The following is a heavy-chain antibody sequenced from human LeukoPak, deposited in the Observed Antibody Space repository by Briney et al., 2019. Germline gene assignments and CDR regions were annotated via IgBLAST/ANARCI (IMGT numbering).Heavy chain of an antibody. CDR1: GGSFSDYS. Sequence: SETLSLTCAVYGGSFSDYSWTWIRQPPRKGLEWIGEINPRGGTNHNPSLMSRVSMSVDTSKNQFSLKLSSVTAADTAVYHCARTYYYDSSGYLNHWFDPWGQGTLVTVSS. V-gene: IGHV4-34*01. J-gene: IGHJ5*02. CDR3: ARTYYYDSSGYLNHWFDP. D-gene: IGHD3-22*01. CDR2: INPRGGT.